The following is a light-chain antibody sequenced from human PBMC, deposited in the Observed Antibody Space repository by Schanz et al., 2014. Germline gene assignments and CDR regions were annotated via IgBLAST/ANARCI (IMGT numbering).Light chain of an antibody. V-gene: IGLV1-40*01. Sequence: QSVLTQPPSVSGAPGQRVSISCAGSSSNIGAGYDVHWFQQHPGTAPKLLIYGNSDRPSGVPDRFSGSKSGTSASLAISGLRSEDEADYYCAAWDDSLSGAWVFGGGTKLTVL. J-gene: IGLJ3*02. CDR1: SSNIGAGYD. CDR3: AAWDDSLSGAWV. CDR2: GNS.